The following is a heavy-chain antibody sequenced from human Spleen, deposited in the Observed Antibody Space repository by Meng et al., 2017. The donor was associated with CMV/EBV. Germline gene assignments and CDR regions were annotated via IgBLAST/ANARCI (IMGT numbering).Heavy chain of an antibody. V-gene: IGHV3-48*03. J-gene: IGHJ6*02. Sequence: GGSLRLSCAASGFTFSSYWMNWVRQAPGKGLEWVSYISSSGSTIYYADSVKGRFTISRDNAKNSLYLQMNSLRAEDTAVYYCARFNMVYCSGGSCYNWAGMDVWGQGTTVTVSS. CDR2: ISSSGSTI. D-gene: IGHD2-15*01. CDR1: GFTFSSYW. CDR3: ARFNMVYCSGGSCYNWAGMDV.